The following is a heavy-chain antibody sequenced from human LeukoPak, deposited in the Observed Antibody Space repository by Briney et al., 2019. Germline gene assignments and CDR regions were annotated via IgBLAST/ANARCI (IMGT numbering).Heavy chain of an antibody. CDR3: AKDPLYYYGSGSYH. D-gene: IGHD3-10*01. Sequence: GGSLRLSCAASGFTFSSYAMSWVRQAPGKGLEWVSAISGSGGSTYYADSVKGRFTLYRDNSKNTLYLQMNSLRAEDTAVYYCAKDPLYYYGSGSYHWGKGTTVTVSS. J-gene: IGHJ6*04. CDR2: ISGSGGST. V-gene: IGHV3-23*01. CDR1: GFTFSSYA.